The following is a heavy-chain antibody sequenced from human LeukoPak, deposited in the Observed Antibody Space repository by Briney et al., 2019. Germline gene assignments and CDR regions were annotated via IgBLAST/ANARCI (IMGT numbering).Heavy chain of an antibody. V-gene: IGHV1-18*01. CDR3: ARDYYESSGYYEDCFDP. Sequence: ASVEVSCKASGYTFTSYGISWVRQAPGQGLEWMGWISANNGNTKYAQKFQGRVTMTTDTSTSTVYMELRTLRSDDTALYYCARDYYESSGYYEDCFDPWGQGTPVTVSS. CDR1: GYTFTSYG. D-gene: IGHD3-22*01. CDR2: ISANNGNT. J-gene: IGHJ5*02.